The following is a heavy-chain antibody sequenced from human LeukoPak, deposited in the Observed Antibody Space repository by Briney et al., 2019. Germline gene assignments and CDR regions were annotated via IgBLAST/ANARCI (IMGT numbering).Heavy chain of an antibody. J-gene: IGHJ2*01. D-gene: IGHD6-13*01. CDR3: ARADPYSSSCWAWYFDL. CDR2: IYYSGST. Sequence: SETLSLTCTVSGGSISSYYWSWIRQPPGKGLEWIGYIYYSGSTNYNPSLKSRVTISVDTSKNQFSLKLSSVTAADTAVYYCARADPYSSSCWAWYFDLWGRGTLVTVSS. V-gene: IGHV4-59*01. CDR1: GGSISSYY.